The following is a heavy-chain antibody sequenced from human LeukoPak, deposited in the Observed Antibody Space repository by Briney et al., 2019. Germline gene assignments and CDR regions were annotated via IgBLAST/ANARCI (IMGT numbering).Heavy chain of an antibody. CDR3: AKDMSSSGYGGYFDY. D-gene: IGHD5-12*01. CDR2: PSWNSGSI. V-gene: IGHV3-9*01. J-gene: IGHJ4*02. CDR1: GFTFDDYA. Sequence: GGSLSLSCSASGFTFDDYAMHWVRQAPGKGREGGSGPSWNSGSIGYADSVKGRFTISRDKAKTSLYLQMNSLRAEDTALYYCAKDMSSSGYGGYFDYWGQRTLVTVSS.